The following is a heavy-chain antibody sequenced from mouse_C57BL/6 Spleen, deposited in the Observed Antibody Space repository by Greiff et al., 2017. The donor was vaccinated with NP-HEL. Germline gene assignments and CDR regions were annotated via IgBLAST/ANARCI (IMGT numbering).Heavy chain of an antibody. CDR3: ARGLSPVVARNY. CDR2: IYPGSGST. CDR1: GYTFTSYW. V-gene: IGHV1-55*01. Sequence: VQLQQPGAELVKPGASVKMSCKASGYTFTSYWITWVKQRPGQGLEWIGDIYPGSGSTNYNEKFKSKATLTVDTSSSTAYMQLSSLTSEDSAVYYCARGLSPVVARNYWGQGTTLTVSS. J-gene: IGHJ2*01. D-gene: IGHD1-1*01.